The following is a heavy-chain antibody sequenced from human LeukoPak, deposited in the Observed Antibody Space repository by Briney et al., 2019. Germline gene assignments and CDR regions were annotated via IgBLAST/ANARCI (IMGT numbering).Heavy chain of an antibody. J-gene: IGHJ4*02. CDR1: GFTFSSYS. Sequence: GGSLRLSCAASGFTFSSYSMNWVRQAPGKGLEWVSSISSSSSYIYYADSVKGRFTISRDNAKNSLYLQMNSLRAEDTAAYYCARAHGITIFGVVGDYWGQGTLVTVSS. CDR3: ARAHGITIFGVVGDY. D-gene: IGHD3-3*01. CDR2: ISSSSSYI. V-gene: IGHV3-21*01.